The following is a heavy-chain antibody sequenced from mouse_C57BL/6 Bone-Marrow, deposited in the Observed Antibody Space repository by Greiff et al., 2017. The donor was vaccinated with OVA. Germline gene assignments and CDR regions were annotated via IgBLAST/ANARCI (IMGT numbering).Heavy chain of an antibody. V-gene: IGHV1-61*01. J-gene: IGHJ2*01. CDR1: GYTFTSYW. CDR3: AREGY. CDR2: IYPSDSET. Sequence: VHVKQPGAELVRPGSSVKLSCKASGYTFTSYWMDWVKQRPGQGLEWIGNIYPSDSETHYNQKFKDKATLTVDKSSSTAYMQLSSLTSEDSAVYYCAREGYWGQGTTLTVSS.